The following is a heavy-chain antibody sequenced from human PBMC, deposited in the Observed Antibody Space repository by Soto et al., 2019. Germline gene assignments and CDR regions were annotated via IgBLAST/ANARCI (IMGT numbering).Heavy chain of an antibody. J-gene: IGHJ4*02. CDR3: ASVSYFNAFDY. CDR1: GGSISSGDYY. V-gene: IGHV4-30-4*01. D-gene: IGHD3-9*01. CDR2: IFYSVST. Sequence: SETLSLTCTVSGGSISSGDYYWSWIRQPPGKGLDWIGYIFYSVSTYYNPSLKSRVTISVDTSKNQFSLKLSSVTAADTAVYYCASVSYFNAFDYWGQGTLVTVSS.